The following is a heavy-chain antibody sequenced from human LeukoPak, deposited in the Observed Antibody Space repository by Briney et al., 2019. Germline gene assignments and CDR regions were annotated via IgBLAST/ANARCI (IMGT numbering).Heavy chain of an antibody. V-gene: IGHV3-74*01. J-gene: IGHJ6*03. CDR1: GFTFNTYW. D-gene: IGHD2-2*01. CDR3: ARDFLDIVVVPAAVGMDV. Sequence: GGSLRLSCAASGFTFNTYWMHWVRQAPGKGLVWVSRINSDGSSPAYADSVRGRFTISRDNAKNSLYLQMNSLRAEDTAVYYCARDFLDIVVVPAAVGMDVWGKGTTVTVSS. CDR2: INSDGSSP.